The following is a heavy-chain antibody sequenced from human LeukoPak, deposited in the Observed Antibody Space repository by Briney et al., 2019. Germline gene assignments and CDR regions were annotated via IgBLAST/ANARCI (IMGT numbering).Heavy chain of an antibody. CDR1: GFTFNNAW. J-gene: IGHJ4*02. V-gene: IGHV3-15*07. D-gene: IGHD7-27*01. CDR3: TTGNWGPY. CDR2: IQSKIDGGTT. Sequence: GGSLRLSCAASGFTFNNAWMNWVRQAPGKGLEWVGRIQSKIDGGTTAFGAPVKGRFGISRDDSENTMYLHMNSLRTEDTAVYYCTTGNWGPYWGQGTLVTVSS.